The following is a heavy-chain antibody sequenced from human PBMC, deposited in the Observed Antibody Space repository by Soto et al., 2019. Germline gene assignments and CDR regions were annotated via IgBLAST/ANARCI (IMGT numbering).Heavy chain of an antibody. CDR2: IYYSGST. Sequence: SETLSLTCTVSGGSISSGGYYWSWIRQHPGKGLEWIGYIYYSGSTYYNPSLKSRVTISVDTSKNQFSLKLSSVTAADTAVYYCVNHYGDSLEYFQHWGQGTLVTVSS. J-gene: IGHJ1*01. V-gene: IGHV4-31*03. D-gene: IGHD4-17*01. CDR3: VNHYGDSLEYFQH. CDR1: GGSISSGGYY.